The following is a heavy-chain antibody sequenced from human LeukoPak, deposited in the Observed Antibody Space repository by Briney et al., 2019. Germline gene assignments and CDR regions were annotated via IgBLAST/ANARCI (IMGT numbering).Heavy chain of an antibody. Sequence: GALRLSCAASGFTVSSNYMSWVRQAPGKGLEWVPVIYSGGSTYYADSVKGRFTISRDNSKNTLYLQMNSLRAEDTAVYYCARVSSGWYAATWFDPWGQGTLVTVSS. J-gene: IGHJ5*02. CDR3: ARVSSGWYAATWFDP. CDR1: GFTVSSNY. CDR2: IYSGGST. V-gene: IGHV3-53*01. D-gene: IGHD6-19*01.